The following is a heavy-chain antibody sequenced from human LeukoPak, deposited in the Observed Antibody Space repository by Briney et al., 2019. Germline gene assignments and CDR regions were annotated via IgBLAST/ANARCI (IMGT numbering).Heavy chain of an antibody. CDR2: IYYSGST. Sequence: SETLSLTCSVSGDSISTSSYYWGWIRQPPGKGLEWIGSIYYSGSTYYNPSLKSRVTVSVDTSKNQFSLKLSSVTAADTAVYYCVSGSYYWGQGTLVTVSS. J-gene: IGHJ4*02. D-gene: IGHD1-26*01. V-gene: IGHV4-39*07. CDR3: VSGSYY. CDR1: GDSISTSSYY.